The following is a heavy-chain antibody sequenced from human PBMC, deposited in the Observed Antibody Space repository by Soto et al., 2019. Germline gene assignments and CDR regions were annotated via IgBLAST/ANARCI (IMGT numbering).Heavy chain of an antibody. V-gene: IGHV4-34*01. Sequence: PSETLSLTCAVYGGSFSGYYWSWIRQPPGKGLEWIGEINHSGSTNYNPSLKSRVTISVDTSKNQFSLKLSSVTAADTAVYYCERELELRGGMDVWGQGTTVTVSS. CDR2: INHSGST. CDR1: GGSFSGYY. J-gene: IGHJ6*02. D-gene: IGHD1-7*01. CDR3: ERELELRGGMDV.